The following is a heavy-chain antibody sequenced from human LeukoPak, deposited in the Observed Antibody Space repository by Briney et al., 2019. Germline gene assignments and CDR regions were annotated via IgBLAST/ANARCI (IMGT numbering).Heavy chain of an antibody. D-gene: IGHD3-22*01. V-gene: IGHV1-18*01. CDR1: GYTFTSYG. Sequence: ASVKVSCKASGYTFTSYGISWVRQAPGQGLEWMGWISAYSGNTNYAQKLQGRVTMTTDTSTSTAYMELRSLRSDDTAVYYCARGRDYYDSSGYHYESAVDYYYGMDVWGQGTTVTVSS. J-gene: IGHJ6*02. CDR2: ISAYSGNT. CDR3: ARGRDYYDSSGYHYESAVDYYYGMDV.